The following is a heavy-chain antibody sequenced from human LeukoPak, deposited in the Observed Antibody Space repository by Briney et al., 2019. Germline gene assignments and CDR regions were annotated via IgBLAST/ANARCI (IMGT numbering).Heavy chain of an antibody. D-gene: IGHD1-26*01. CDR1: GYTLTELS. J-gene: IGHJ4*02. V-gene: IGHV1-24*01. CDR3: AIQARGSYPNEFDY. CDR2: FDPEDGET. Sequence: ASVKVSCKVSGYTLTELSMHWVRQAPGKGLEWMGGFDPEDGETIYAQKFQGRVTMTEDTSTDTAYMELSSLRSEDTAVYYCAIQARGSYPNEFDYWGQGTLVTVSS.